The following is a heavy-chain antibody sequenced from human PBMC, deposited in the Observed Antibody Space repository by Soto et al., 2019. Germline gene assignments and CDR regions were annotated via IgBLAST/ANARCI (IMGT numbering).Heavy chain of an antibody. D-gene: IGHD2-21*01. CDR1: RDAITSSSYY. Sequence: PPETLSLTCTFSRDAITSSSYYWGCVRQPPGKGLEWIGSIYYSGRTYYTPSLKSRVTISVEQSKNXSSLKLSSLTGGDTAVYCCERQILYSQGGIEVWVQVTKVT. J-gene: IGHJ3*01. CDR3: ERQILYSQGGIEV. V-gene: IGHV4-39*01. CDR2: IYYSGRT.